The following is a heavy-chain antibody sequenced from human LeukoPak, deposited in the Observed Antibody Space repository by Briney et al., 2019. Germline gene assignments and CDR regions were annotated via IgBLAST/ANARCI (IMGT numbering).Heavy chain of an antibody. D-gene: IGHD6-13*01. CDR1: GGSFSGYY. CDR3: AXGPGIAAAGI. V-gene: IGHV4-34*01. J-gene: IGHJ3*02. CDR2: INHSGST. Sequence: PSETLSPTCAVYGGSFSGYYWSWIRQPPGKGLEWIGEINHSGSTNYNPSLKSRVTISVDTSKNQFSLKLCSVTAADTAVYYCAXGPGIAAAGIWGQGTMVTVSS.